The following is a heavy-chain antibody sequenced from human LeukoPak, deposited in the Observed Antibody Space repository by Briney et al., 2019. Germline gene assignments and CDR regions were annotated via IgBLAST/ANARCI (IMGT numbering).Heavy chain of an antibody. V-gene: IGHV3-48*01. D-gene: IGHD6-19*01. CDR1: GFTFSSYS. Sequence: GGSLRLSCAASGFTFSSYSMNWVRQAPGKGLEWVSYISSSSSTIYYADSVKGRFTISRDNAKNSLYLQMNSLRAEDTAVYYCARVERNSGWCSDYWGQGTLVTVSS. CDR3: ARVERNSGWCSDY. J-gene: IGHJ4*02. CDR2: ISSSSSTI.